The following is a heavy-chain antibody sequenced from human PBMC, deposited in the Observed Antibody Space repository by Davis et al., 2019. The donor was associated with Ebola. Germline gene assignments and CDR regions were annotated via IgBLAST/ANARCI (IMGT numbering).Heavy chain of an antibody. CDR1: GFTFSSYW. Sequence: PGGSLRLSCAASGFTFSSYWMHWVRQAPGKGLEWVSYISSSSSYTNYADSVKGRFTISRDNAKNSLYLQMNSLRPEDTALYYCVRDATRGGDFDYWGQGTLVTVSS. D-gene: IGHD2-15*01. V-gene: IGHV3-11*05. CDR3: VRDATRGGDFDY. J-gene: IGHJ4*02. CDR2: ISSSSSYT.